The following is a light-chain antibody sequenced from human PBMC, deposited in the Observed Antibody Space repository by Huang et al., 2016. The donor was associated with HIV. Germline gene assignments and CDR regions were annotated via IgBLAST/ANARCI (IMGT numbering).Light chain of an antibody. CDR3: QQSYSALIT. V-gene: IGKV1-39*01. Sequence: IQLTQSPTSLSASVGDRVTIACRASQAIGTYLNWFQQKPGRAPKLLISGVSSLHTGIPSRFIGSGSGTDFTLPIRGLQFDDFATYFCQQSYSALITFGQGTRLEIK. CDR2: GVS. CDR1: QAIGTY. J-gene: IGKJ5*01.